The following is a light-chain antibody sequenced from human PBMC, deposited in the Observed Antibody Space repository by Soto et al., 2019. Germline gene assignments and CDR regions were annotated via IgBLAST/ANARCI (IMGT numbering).Light chain of an antibody. CDR1: TSNIGSKT. V-gene: IGLV1-44*01. CDR3: ATWDDSLPAV. CDR2: NNN. J-gene: IGLJ2*01. Sequence: QSVLTQPPSASGTPGQRVTISCSGSTSNIGSKTVSWYQQLPGSAPKVLIYNNNERPSAVPDRFSGSKSGTSASLAISGLQSEDEAAYYCATWDDSLPAVFGGGTKVTVL.